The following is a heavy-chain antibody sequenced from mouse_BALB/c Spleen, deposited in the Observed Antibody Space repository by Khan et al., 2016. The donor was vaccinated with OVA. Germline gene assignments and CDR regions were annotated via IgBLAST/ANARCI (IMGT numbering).Heavy chain of an antibody. V-gene: IGHV14-3*02. CDR1: GYNIKDTY. CDR2: IDPANGNT. J-gene: IGHJ2*01. CDR3: ARRPRGY. Sequence: MQLEESGAELVKPGASVKLSCTASGYNIKDTYMHWVKQRPEQGLEWIGRIDPANGNTEYDPKFQGKATITADTPSNTAYLQLSSLTSEDTAVXYCARRPRGYWGQGTTLTVSS.